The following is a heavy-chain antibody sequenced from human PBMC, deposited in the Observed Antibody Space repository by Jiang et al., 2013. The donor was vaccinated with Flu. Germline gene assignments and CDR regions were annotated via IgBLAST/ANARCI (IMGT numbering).Heavy chain of an antibody. V-gene: IGHV1-3*01. CDR2: INAGNGNT. Sequence: SGAEVKKPGASVKVSCKASGYTFTSYAMHWVRQAPGQRLEWMGWINAGNGNTKYSQKFQGRVTITRDTSASTAYMELSSLRSEDTAVYYCARVGDIVVVPEAFYMDVWGKGTTVTVSS. CDR3: ARVGDIVVVPEAFYMDV. CDR1: GYTFTSYA. J-gene: IGHJ6*03. D-gene: IGHD2-2*01.